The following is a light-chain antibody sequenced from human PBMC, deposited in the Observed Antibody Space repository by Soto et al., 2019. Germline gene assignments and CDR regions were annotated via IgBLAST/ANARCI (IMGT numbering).Light chain of an antibody. CDR1: QYIGDF. CDR2: AAS. V-gene: IGKV1-12*01. CDR3: QHADSFPLIT. J-gene: IGKJ5*01. Sequence: IEMTQSPSSLSASVGDRVTITCRASQYIGDFLNWYQQTPGKAPKLLIYAASSLQSGVPSRFSGSGSGTDFTLTISSLQPEDFATYYCQHADSFPLITFGQGTRLEIK.